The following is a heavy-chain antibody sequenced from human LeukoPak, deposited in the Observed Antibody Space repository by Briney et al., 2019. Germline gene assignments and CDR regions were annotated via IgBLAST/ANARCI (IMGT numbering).Heavy chain of an antibody. V-gene: IGHV3-11*01. J-gene: IGHJ6*02. D-gene: IGHD1-1*01. CDR2: ISSSGSTI. CDR3: AREQGATVHDKQDL. Sequence: GGSLRLSCAASGFTFSDYYMSWIRQAPGKGLEWVSYISSSGSTIYYADSVKGRSTISRDNAKNSLYLQMNSLRAEDTAVYYCAREQGATVHDKQDLWAQGTTVNESS. CDR1: GFTFSDYY.